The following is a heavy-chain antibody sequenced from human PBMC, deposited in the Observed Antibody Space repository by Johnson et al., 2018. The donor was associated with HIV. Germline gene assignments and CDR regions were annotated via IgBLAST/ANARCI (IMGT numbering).Heavy chain of an antibody. J-gene: IGHJ3*02. D-gene: IGHD4-23*01. CDR2: ISWNSGSI. CDR1: GFTFDDYA. CDR3: AKGGDYGGKGDAFDI. V-gene: IGHV3-9*01. Sequence: VQLVESGGGLVQPGRSLRLSCAASGFTFDDYAMHWVRQAPGKGLEWVSGISWNSGSIGYADSVKGRFTISRDNAKNSLYLQMNSLRAEDTAVYYCAKGGDYGGKGDAFDIWGQGTMVTVSS.